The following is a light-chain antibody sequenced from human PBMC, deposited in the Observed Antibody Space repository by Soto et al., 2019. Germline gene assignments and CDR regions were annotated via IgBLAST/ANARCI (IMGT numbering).Light chain of an antibody. CDR2: KAS. Sequence: IQMSQSPSPLSASEGDRVPITCRASQSVSSKLAWYQQKPGKAPKLLIYKASSLESGVPSRFSGSGSRTEFTLTISSLQPDDFATYYCQHYNSYSEAFGQGTKVDI. V-gene: IGKV1-5*03. CDR1: QSVSSK. CDR3: QHYNSYSEA. J-gene: IGKJ1*01.